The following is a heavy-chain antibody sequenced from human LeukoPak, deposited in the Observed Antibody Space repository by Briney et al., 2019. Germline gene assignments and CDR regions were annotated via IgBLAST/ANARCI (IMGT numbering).Heavy chain of an antibody. D-gene: IGHD3-10*02. J-gene: IGHJ6*02. CDR1: GFTSSSYS. Sequence: GGSLRLSCAASGFTSSSYSMNWVRQAPGKGLEWVSSISTTSSYIYYADSVKGRFTISRDNAKNSLYLQMSSLRAEDTAVYYCAKDQRRVLEPNYYYYGMDVWGQGTTVTVSS. V-gene: IGHV3-21*04. CDR2: ISTTSSYI. CDR3: AKDQRRVLEPNYYYYGMDV.